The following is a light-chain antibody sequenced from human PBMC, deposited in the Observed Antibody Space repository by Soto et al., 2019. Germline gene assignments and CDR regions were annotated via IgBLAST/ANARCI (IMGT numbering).Light chain of an antibody. V-gene: IGKV1-9*01. CDR1: RGISSY. CDR3: QQLDSYPYT. CDR2: AAS. J-gene: IGKJ2*01. Sequence: DIQLTQSPSFLSASVGDRVTITCRASRGISSYLAWFQQIPGKPPKLVIYAASTLQPGVPSRFSGGGSVTEFTLTISSLQPEDFATYYCQQLDSYPYTFGQGTKLEIK.